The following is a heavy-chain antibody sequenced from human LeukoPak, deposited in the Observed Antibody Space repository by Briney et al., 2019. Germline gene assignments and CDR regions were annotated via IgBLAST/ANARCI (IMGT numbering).Heavy chain of an antibody. CDR2: INHSGST. V-gene: IGHV4-34*01. CDR1: GGSFSGYY. J-gene: IGHJ5*02. D-gene: IGHD4-11*01. CDR3: ARDPGGSDYSNYGWFDP. Sequence: PSETLSLTCAVYGGSFSGYYWSWIRQPPGKGLEWIGEINHSGSTNYNPSLKSRVTISVDTSKNQFSLKLSSVTAADTAVYYCARDPGGSDYSNYGWFDPWGQGTLVTVSS.